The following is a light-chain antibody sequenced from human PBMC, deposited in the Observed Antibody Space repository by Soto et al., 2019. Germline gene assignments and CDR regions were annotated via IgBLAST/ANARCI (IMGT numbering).Light chain of an antibody. V-gene: IGLV1-40*01. CDR3: QSYDSSLSGSDV. CDR1: SSNIRAGYE. J-gene: IGLJ1*01. Sequence: QSVLTQPPSVSGAPGQRVTISCTGSSSNIRAGYEVHWYQQLPRTAPKLLIYGNNNRPSGVPDRISGSKSGTSAYLAITGLQAEDEADYYCQSYDSSLSGSDVFGTGTKVTVL. CDR2: GNN.